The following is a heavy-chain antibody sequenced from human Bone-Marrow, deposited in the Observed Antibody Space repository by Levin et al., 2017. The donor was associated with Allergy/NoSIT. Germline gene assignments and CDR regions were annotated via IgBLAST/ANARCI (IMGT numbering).Heavy chain of an antibody. V-gene: IGHV1-18*01. CDR2: ISAYNGNT. CDR1: GYTFTSYG. Sequence: PGGSLRLSCKASGYTFTSYGISWVRQAPGQGLEWMGWISAYNGNTNYAQKLQGRVTMTTDTSTSTAYMELRSLRSDDTAVYYCAREGIEAYYDFWSGYHLGMSYWGQGTLVTVSS. D-gene: IGHD3-3*01. J-gene: IGHJ4*02. CDR3: AREGIEAYYDFWSGYHLGMSY.